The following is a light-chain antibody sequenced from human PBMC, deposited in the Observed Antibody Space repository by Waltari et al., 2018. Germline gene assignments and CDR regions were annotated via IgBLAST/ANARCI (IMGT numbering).Light chain of an antibody. CDR1: QDISTS. CDR3: HQYENLPFT. CDR2: AAS. Sequence: DIQMTQSPSSLSASVGDRVTITCQASQDISTSLSWYQEKPGKPPKVLIYAASTLETGVPSRFSGSGSGTEFTFTITSLQPEDIGTYYCHQYENLPFTFCQGAKVEIK. J-gene: IGKJ2*01. V-gene: IGKV1-33*01.